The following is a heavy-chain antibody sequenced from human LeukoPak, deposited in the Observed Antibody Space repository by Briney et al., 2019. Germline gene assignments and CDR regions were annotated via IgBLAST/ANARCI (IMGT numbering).Heavy chain of an antibody. J-gene: IGHJ4*02. D-gene: IGHD1-26*01. CDR3: ARHERDGRRKWELPYVDY. CDR1: GGSISSSSYY. Sequence: PSETLSLTCTVSGGSISSSSYYWGWIRQPPGKGLEWIGSIYYSGSTYYNPSLKSRVTISVDTSKNQFSLKLSSVTAADTAMYYCARHERDGRRKWELPYVDYWGQGTLVTVSS. V-gene: IGHV4-39*01. CDR2: IYYSGST.